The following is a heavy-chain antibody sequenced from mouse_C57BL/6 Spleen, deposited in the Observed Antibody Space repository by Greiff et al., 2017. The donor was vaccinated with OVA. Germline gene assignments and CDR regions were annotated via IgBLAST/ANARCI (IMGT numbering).Heavy chain of an antibody. Sequence: VQLQQSGPELVKPGASVKISCKASGYTFTDYYMNWVKQSHGKSLEWIGDINPNNGGTSYNQKFKGKATLTVDKSSSTAYMELRSLTSEDSAVYYCAREYGSSPFDYWGQGTTLTVSS. CDR3: AREYGSSPFDY. CDR2: INPNNGGT. J-gene: IGHJ2*01. D-gene: IGHD1-1*01. V-gene: IGHV1-26*01. CDR1: GYTFTDYY.